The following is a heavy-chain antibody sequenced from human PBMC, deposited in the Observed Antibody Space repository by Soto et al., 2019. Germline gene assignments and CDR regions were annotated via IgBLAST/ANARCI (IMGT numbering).Heavy chain of an antibody. Sequence: QVHLVQSGTEVKKPGASVKVSCTASGYTFTSYTITWVRQAPGQGLEWMGWTSTSNGHTNYAQQFQDSVTMTTDTSTSTAYLDHRSLRSDATAVYYLARDGFSGAFNAYYWFDPWAQGSLVTFAS. CDR2: TSTSNGHT. CDR1: GYTFTSYT. D-gene: IGHD2-15*01. J-gene: IGHJ5*02. V-gene: IGHV1-18*01. CDR3: ARDGFSGAFNAYYWFDP.